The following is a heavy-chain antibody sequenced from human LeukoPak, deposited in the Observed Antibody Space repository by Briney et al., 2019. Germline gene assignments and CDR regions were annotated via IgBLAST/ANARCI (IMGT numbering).Heavy chain of an antibody. CDR3: ACIAARRGSSYYYYYMDV. CDR2: IYYSGST. J-gene: IGHJ6*03. CDR1: GGSISSSSYY. V-gene: IGHV4-39*07. D-gene: IGHD6-6*01. Sequence: SSETLSLTCTVSGGSISSSSYYWGWIRQPPGKGLEWIGSIYYSGSTYYNPSLKSRVTISVDTSKNQFSLKLSSVTAADTAVYYCACIAARRGSSYYYYYMDVWGKGTTVTVSS.